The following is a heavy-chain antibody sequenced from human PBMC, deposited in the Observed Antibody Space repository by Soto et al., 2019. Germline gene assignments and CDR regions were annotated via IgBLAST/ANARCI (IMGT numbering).Heavy chain of an antibody. V-gene: IGHV1-18*04. D-gene: IGHD6-13*01. J-gene: IGHJ6*02. CDR3: ARVDSSSWYSDYYYYYGMDV. CDR1: GCSFTSYC. Sequence: GAAVQVPCKASGCSFTSYCIIWVLQAPGHGRVWMGWISAYNGNTNDAQKLQGRVTMTTETSTSTAYMELRSLRSDDTAVYYCARVDSSSWYSDYYYYYGMDVWGQGTTVTVS. CDR2: ISAYNGNT.